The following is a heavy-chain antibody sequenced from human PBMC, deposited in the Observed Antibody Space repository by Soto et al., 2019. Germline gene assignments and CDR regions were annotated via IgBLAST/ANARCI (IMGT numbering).Heavy chain of an antibody. CDR2: MNPNSGNT. J-gene: IGHJ4*02. D-gene: IGHD6-13*01. Sequence: QVQLVQSGAAVKKPGASVKVSCKASGYTFTSYDINWVRQATGQGLEWMGWMNPNSGNTGYAQKFQGRATMPRNTSISTAYMELSSLRSEDTAVYYCARDHSSSWRFDYWGQGTLVTVS. V-gene: IGHV1-8*01. CDR3: ARDHSSSWRFDY. CDR1: GYTFTSYD.